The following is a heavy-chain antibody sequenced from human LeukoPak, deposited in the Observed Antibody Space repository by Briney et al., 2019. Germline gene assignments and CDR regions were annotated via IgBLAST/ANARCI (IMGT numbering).Heavy chain of an antibody. CDR3: ATFDWLTGAFDI. D-gene: IGHD3-9*01. J-gene: IGHJ3*02. CDR2: IYHSGST. Sequence: PSETLSLTCTVSGGSISSGGYYWSWIRQPPGKGLEWIGYIYHSGSTYYNPSLKSRVTISVDRSKNQFSLKLSSVTAADTAVYYCATFDWLTGAFDIWGQGTMVTVSS. CDR1: GGSISSGGYY. V-gene: IGHV4-30-2*01.